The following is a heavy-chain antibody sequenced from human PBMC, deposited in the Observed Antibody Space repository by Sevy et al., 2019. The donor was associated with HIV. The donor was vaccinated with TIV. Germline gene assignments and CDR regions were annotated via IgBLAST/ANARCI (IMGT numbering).Heavy chain of an antibody. CDR2: IYTSGST. J-gene: IGHJ4*02. CDR1: GLTVSSNY. V-gene: IGHV3-53*01. CDR3: ARGGGAYCGNDCIRAIEC. Sequence: GGSLRLSCAASGLTVSSNYMSWVRQAPGRGLEWVSVIYTSGSTYYADSVKGRFTISRDNSKNTLFLQMNSLRADGTAVYYCARGGGAYCGNDCIRAIECWGLGTLVTVSS. D-gene: IGHD2-21*02.